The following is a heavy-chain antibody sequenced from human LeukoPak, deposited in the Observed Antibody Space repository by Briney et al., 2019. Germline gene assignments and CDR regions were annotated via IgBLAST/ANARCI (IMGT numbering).Heavy chain of an antibody. CDR1: GGSISSYY. Sequence: PSETLSLTCTVSGGSISSYYCTWIRQPAGKGLEWIGRIFTSGSTDYNPSLMSRVTMSFDTSKSQFSLRLSSVTAADTAVYYCARGGQWLDYWGQGTLVYVSS. CDR2: IFTSGST. D-gene: IGHD6-19*01. V-gene: IGHV4-4*07. J-gene: IGHJ4*02. CDR3: ARGGQWLDY.